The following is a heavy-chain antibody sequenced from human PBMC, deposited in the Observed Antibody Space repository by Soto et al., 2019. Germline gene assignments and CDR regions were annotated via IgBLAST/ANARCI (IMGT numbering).Heavy chain of an antibody. CDR3: ARGNRYYGMDV. CDR1: GYIFTSYG. Sequence: VASVKVSCKASGYIFTSYGISWVRQAPGQGLEWMGWISAYNGETNYAQKLLGRVTMTIDTSTSTVYMELRSLRSDDTAVYHCARGNRYYGMDVWGQGTTVTVSS. J-gene: IGHJ6*02. V-gene: IGHV1-18*04. CDR2: ISAYNGET.